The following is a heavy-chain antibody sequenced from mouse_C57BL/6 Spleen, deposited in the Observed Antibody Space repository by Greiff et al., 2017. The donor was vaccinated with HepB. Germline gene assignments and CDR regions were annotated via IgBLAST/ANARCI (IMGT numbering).Heavy chain of an antibody. V-gene: IGHV5-17*01. Sequence: EVQVVESGGGLVKPGGSLKLSCAASGFTFSDYGMHWVRQAPEKGLEWVAYISSGSSTIYYADTVKGRFTISRDNAKNTLFLQMTSLRSEDTAMYYCARPYGNYVDYAMDYWGQGTSVTVSS. CDR2: ISSGSSTI. J-gene: IGHJ4*01. CDR3: ARPYGNYVDYAMDY. CDR1: GFTFSDYG. D-gene: IGHD2-1*01.